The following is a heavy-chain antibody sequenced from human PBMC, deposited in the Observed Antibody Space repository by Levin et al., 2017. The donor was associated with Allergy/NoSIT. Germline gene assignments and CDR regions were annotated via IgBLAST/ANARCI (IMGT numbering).Heavy chain of an antibody. Sequence: ASVKVSCKASGYTFTGYFIHWVRQAPGQGLEWMGWINPNSGGTNYAQKFQGRVTMTRDTSISTAYMELSRLRSDDTALYYCARASRSSAYYYGMDVWGQGTTVTVSS. CDR2: INPNSGGT. CDR1: GYTFTGYF. J-gene: IGHJ6*02. V-gene: IGHV1-2*02. CDR3: ARASRSSAYYYGMDV. D-gene: IGHD6-6*01.